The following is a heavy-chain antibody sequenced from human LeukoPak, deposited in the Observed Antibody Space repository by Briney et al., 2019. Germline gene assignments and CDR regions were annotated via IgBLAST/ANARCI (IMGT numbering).Heavy chain of an antibody. V-gene: IGHV6-1*01. D-gene: IGHD2-15*01. CDR3: ARGRYSGFDL. J-gene: IGHJ3*01. CDR2: TYYRSKWNN. Sequence: SQTLSLTCAISGDSVSTNSVAWNWLRQSPSRGLEWLGRTYYRSKWNNDYAVSVKSRITINPDTSKNQFSLQLNSVTPDDTALYYCARGRYSGFDLWGQGTMVTVSS. CDR1: GDSVSTNSVA.